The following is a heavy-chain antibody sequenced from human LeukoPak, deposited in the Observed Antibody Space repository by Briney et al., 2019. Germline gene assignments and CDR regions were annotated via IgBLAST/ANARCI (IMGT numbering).Heavy chain of an antibody. CDR3: ARDEGSRDYGGNPNAFDI. J-gene: IGHJ3*02. D-gene: IGHD4-23*01. CDR1: GFTFSSYS. V-gene: IGHV3-21*01. Sequence: GGSLRLSCAASGFTFSSYSMNWVRQAPGKGLEWVSSISSSSSYIYYADSVKGRSTISRDNAKNSLYLQMNSLRAEDTAVYYCARDEGSRDYGGNPNAFDIWGQGTMVTVSS. CDR2: ISSSSSYI.